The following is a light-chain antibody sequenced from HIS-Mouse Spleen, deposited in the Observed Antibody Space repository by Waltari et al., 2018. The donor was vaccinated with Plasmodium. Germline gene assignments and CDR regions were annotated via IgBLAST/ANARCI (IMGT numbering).Light chain of an antibody. CDR1: QSVLYSSNNKNY. CDR3: QQYNNWSFT. CDR2: WAS. J-gene: IGKJ3*01. V-gene: IGKV4-1*01. Sequence: DIVMTQSPDSLAVSLGERATINCKSSQSVLYSSNNKNYLAWYQQKPGQPPKLLIYWASTRESGVPDRFSGSGSGIDFTLTISSLQSEDFAVYYCQQYNNWSFTFGPGTKVDIK.